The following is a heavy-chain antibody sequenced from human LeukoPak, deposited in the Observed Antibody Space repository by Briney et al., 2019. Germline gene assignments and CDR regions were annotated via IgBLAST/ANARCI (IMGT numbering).Heavy chain of an antibody. J-gene: IGHJ4*02. Sequence: PSETLSLTCTVSGGSISSGSYYWSWIRQPAGKGLEWIGRIYYGGSTYYNPSLKSRVTISVDTSKNQFSLKLSSVTAADTAVYYCARFYYYGSGSYPGDWGQGTLVTVSS. CDR1: GGSISSGSYY. CDR3: ARFYYYGSGSYPGD. V-gene: IGHV4-39*07. CDR2: IYYGGST. D-gene: IGHD3-10*01.